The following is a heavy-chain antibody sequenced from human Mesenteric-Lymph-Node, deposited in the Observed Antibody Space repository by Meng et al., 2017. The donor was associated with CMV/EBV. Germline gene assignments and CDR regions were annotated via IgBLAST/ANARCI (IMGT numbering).Heavy chain of an antibody. Sequence: SVKVSCKASGGTFSSYAISWVRQAPGQGLEWMGGIIPIFGTANYAQKFQGRVTITTDESTSTAYTELSSLRSEDTAVYYCALALRFLVGYGMDVWGQGTTVTVSS. V-gene: IGHV1-69*05. CDR3: ALALRFLVGYGMDV. CDR2: IIPIFGTA. J-gene: IGHJ6*02. D-gene: IGHD3-3*01. CDR1: GGTFSSYA.